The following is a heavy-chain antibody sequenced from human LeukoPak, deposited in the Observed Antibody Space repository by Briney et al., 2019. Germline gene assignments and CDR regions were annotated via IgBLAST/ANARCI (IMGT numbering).Heavy chain of an antibody. D-gene: IGHD3-3*01. CDR2: ISAYNGNT. J-gene: IGHJ6*03. Sequence: ASVTVSCKASGYTFTSYGISWVRQAPGQGLEWMGWISAYNGNTNYAQKLQGRVTMTTDTSTSSAYMELRSLRSDDTAVYYCARSDFWSARLTYMDVWGKGTTVTVSS. CDR1: GYTFTSYG. V-gene: IGHV1-18*01. CDR3: ARSDFWSARLTYMDV.